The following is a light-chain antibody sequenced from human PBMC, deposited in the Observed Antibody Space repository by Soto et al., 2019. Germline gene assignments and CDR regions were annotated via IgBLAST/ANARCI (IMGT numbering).Light chain of an antibody. CDR3: QHYNNWPPWT. CDR1: QSVSTN. V-gene: IGKV3-15*01. Sequence: EIVMTQSPATLSVSPGERATLSCRASQSVSTNLAWYQQKPGQAPRLLIYGASTRATGIPARFIGSGSGTEFTLIISSLQSADFAVYYCQHYNNWPPWTFGQGTKVEIK. J-gene: IGKJ1*01. CDR2: GAS.